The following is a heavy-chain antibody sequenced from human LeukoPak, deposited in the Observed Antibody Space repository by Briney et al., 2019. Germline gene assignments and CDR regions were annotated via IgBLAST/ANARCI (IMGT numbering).Heavy chain of an antibody. D-gene: IGHD4-23*01. Sequence: PSETLSLTCTVSSGSISNYYWSWIRQPPGKGLEWIGYIFYIGSTNYNPSLKSRVTISVDTSKNQFSLKLSSVTAADTAVYYCARGGGTVVTRVFDYWGQGTLVTVSS. CDR2: IFYIGST. J-gene: IGHJ4*02. CDR3: ARGGGTVVTRVFDY. V-gene: IGHV4-59*01. CDR1: SGSISNYY.